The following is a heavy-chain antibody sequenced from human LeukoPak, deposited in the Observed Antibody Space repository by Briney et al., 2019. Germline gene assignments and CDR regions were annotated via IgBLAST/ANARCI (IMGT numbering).Heavy chain of an antibody. CDR1: GGSISSSSYY. Sequence: SETLSLTCTVSGGSISSSSYYWGWIRQPPGKGLEWIGSIYYSGSTYYNPSLKSRVTISVDTSKNQFSLKLTSVIAADTALYYCARHFRGHPYYFDHWGQGTLVTVSS. CDR3: ARHFRGHPYYFDH. V-gene: IGHV4-39*01. CDR2: IYYSGST. D-gene: IGHD3/OR15-3a*01. J-gene: IGHJ4*02.